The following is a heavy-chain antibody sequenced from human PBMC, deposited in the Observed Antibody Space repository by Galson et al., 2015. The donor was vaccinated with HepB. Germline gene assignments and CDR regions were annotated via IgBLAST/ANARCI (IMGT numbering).Heavy chain of an antibody. V-gene: IGHV3-74*01. CDR3: ASLTGPPL. CDR2: IISYCRST. Sequence: SLRLSCTASGFTFSSYWVPWVRQAPGKGLVWVSSIISYCRSTSYADCVKGRFTISRDNAKNTLYLQMTSLRAEDTAVYYCASLTGPPLWGQGTLVTVSS. J-gene: IGHJ4*02. D-gene: IGHD7-27*01. CDR1: GFTFSSYW.